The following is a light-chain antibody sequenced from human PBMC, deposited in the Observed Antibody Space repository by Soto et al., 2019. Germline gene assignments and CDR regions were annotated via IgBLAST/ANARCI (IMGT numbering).Light chain of an antibody. V-gene: IGLV2-14*01. J-gene: IGLJ1*01. CDR3: SSYTSSSTPYV. Sequence: QSVLTQPASVSGSPGQSFTISCTGTSSDVGGYNYVSWYQQHPGKAPNLMIYDVSNRPSGVSNRFSGSKSGNTASLTTSGLQAEDEADYYCSSYTSSSTPYVFGTGTKVTVL. CDR1: SSDVGGYNY. CDR2: DVS.